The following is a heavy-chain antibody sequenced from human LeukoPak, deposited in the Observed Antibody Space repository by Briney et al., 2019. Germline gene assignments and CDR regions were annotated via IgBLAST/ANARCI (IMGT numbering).Heavy chain of an antibody. CDR1: GYSISSDYY. CDR2: IYHSGST. J-gene: IGHJ4*02. D-gene: IGHD1-26*01. V-gene: IGHV4-38-2*02. Sequence: SETLSLTCTVSGYSISSDYYWGWIRQPPGEGLGWIGKIYHSGSTYYKPSLKRRVNISVDTAKNHFSLRLRSVTAADTAVYYCARGKSRGSHIDYWGQGTLVTVSS. CDR3: ARGKSRGSHIDY.